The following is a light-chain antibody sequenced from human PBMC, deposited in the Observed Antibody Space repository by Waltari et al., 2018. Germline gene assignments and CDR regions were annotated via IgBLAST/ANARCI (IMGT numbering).Light chain of an antibody. J-gene: IGLJ2*01. V-gene: IGLV2-8*01. CDR1: SSDVGDY. CDR2: EVP. Sequence: QSALTQPPSASGSPGQSVAISCTGTSSDVGDYVSWYQQHPGKAPKPMIAEVPKRPSGVPDRFASSKSGSTASLTVSGLQAEDEADYYCSSYAGNNNLVFGGGTKLTVL. CDR3: SSYAGNNNLV.